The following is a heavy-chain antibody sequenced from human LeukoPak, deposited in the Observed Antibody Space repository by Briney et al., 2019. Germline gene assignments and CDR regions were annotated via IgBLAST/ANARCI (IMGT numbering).Heavy chain of an antibody. CDR1: GGSISSYY. Sequence: PSGTLSLTCPVSGGSISSYYWGWIRPPPGKGLEWIAYISDIGSINYNPSLKSRVTISLDTSKNQFSLKLSSVTAADTAVYYCAGHHPRNTVDFWGQGTLVTVSS. J-gene: IGHJ4*02. D-gene: IGHD2/OR15-2a*01. CDR3: AGHHPRNTVDF. V-gene: IGHV4-59*08. CDR2: ISDIGSI.